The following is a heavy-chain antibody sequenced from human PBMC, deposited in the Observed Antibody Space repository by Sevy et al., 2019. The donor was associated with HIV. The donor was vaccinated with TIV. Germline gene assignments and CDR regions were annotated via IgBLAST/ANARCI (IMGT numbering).Heavy chain of an antibody. D-gene: IGHD4-17*01. Sequence: GGSLRLSCVASGFTFSTYGLSWVRQAPGKGLEWVSSISGNSFIRNFADSVRGRFTNSRDNPRDTLYLQMNGLTAEDKAVYFCAKHSPHTTLGDYWGQGTLVTVSS. J-gene: IGHJ4*02. CDR2: ISGNSFIR. CDR1: GFTFSTYG. CDR3: AKHSPHTTLGDY. V-gene: IGHV3-23*01.